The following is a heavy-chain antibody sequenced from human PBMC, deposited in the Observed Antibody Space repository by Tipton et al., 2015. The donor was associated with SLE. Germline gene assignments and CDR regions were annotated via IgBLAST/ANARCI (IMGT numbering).Heavy chain of an antibody. J-gene: IGHJ4*02. D-gene: IGHD3-10*01. CDR2: ISWNSGFI. CDR1: GLTYDDYA. V-gene: IGHV3-9*01. CDR3: ARASGGLVDY. Sequence: SLRLSCAASGLTYDDYAMHWVRQAPGKGLEWVSGISWNSGFIGYADSVKGRFIISRDNAKNSLYLQMNSLRAEDAAVYYCARASGGLVDYWGQGTLVTVSS.